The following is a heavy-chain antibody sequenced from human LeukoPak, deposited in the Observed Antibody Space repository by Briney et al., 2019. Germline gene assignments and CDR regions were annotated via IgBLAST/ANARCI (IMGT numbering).Heavy chain of an antibody. CDR2: FDPEDGET. D-gene: IGHD2/OR15-2a*01. Sequence: GASVKVSFEVSGYTLTELSMHWVRQAPGKGLEWMGGFDPEDGETIYAQKFQGRVTMTEDTSTDTAYMELSSLRSEDTAVYYCATVLFSEAFDIWGQGTMVTVSS. V-gene: IGHV1-24*01. CDR3: ATVLFSEAFDI. CDR1: GYTLTELS. J-gene: IGHJ3*02.